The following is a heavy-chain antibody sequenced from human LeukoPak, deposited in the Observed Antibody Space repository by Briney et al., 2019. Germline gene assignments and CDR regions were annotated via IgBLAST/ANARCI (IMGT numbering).Heavy chain of an antibody. Sequence: AGGSLRLSCAASGFTVSSNYMSWVRQAPGKGLEWVSVIYSGGSTYYADSVKGRFTISRDNSKNTLYLQMNSLRAEDTAVYYCARVGYCSSTSCPAHAFDIWGQGTMVTVSS. J-gene: IGHJ3*02. D-gene: IGHD2-2*03. CDR2: IYSGGST. CDR1: GFTVSSNY. V-gene: IGHV3-53*05. CDR3: ARVGYCSSTSCPAHAFDI.